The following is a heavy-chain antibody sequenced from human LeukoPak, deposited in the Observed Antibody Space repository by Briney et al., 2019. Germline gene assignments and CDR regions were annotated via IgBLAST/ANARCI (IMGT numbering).Heavy chain of an antibody. CDR3: AKALGLYWYFDL. V-gene: IGHV3-9*01. CDR1: GFTFDDYA. CDR2: ISWNSDSR. Sequence: GGSLRLSCAASGFTFDDYAMHWVRQAPGKGLEWVSSISWNSDSRGYADSVKGRFTISRDNAKNSLYLQMNSLRVEDTALYYCAKALGLYWYFDLWGRGTLVTVSS. J-gene: IGHJ2*01.